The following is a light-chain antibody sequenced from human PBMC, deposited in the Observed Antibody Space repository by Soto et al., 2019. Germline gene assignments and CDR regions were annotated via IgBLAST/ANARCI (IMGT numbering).Light chain of an antibody. Sequence: QSVLTPPSSVSGSPGQSIAISCTVTRSDVGAYNYVSWYQQHPGKAPKLIISEVTNRPSGVSDRFSGSKSGNTASLTISGLQAEDEADYYCSSFTSRFTFVFGTGTKVTVL. J-gene: IGLJ1*01. CDR1: RSDVGAYNY. CDR3: SSFTSRFTFV. CDR2: EVT. V-gene: IGLV2-14*01.